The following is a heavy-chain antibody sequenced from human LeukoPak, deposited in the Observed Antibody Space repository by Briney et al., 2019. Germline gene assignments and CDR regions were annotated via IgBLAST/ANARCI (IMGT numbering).Heavy chain of an antibody. Sequence: GGSLRLSCAASGFTFSSYGMHWVRQAPGKGLEWVAFIWYDGSNKYYADSVKGRFTISRDNPKTTLYLQMNSLRAEDTAVYYCARGGYTYGGVEDYWGQGTLVTVSS. CDR3: ARGGYTYGGVEDY. CDR2: IWYDGSNK. J-gene: IGHJ4*02. V-gene: IGHV3-30*02. D-gene: IGHD5-18*01. CDR1: GFTFSSYG.